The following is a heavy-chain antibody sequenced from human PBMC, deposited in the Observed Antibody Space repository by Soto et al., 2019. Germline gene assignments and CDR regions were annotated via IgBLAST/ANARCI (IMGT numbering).Heavy chain of an antibody. J-gene: IGHJ3*02. Sequence: QVHLVQSGAEVKTPGSSVKVSCKAAGGTFNTYTLIWVRQAPGHGLEWMGRIIPMLTVTNSAQKFQGRVTLTADKSTGTAFMELTSLRSDDTAIYYCSIGSWSAETFDIWGQGTTVTVSS. CDR1: GGTFNTYT. D-gene: IGHD2-2*01. V-gene: IGHV1-69*02. CDR2: IIPMLTVT. CDR3: SIGSWSAETFDI.